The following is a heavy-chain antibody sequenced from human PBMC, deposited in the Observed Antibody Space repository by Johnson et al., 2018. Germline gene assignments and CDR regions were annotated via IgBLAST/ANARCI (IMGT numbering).Heavy chain of an antibody. Sequence: EVQLVESGGGLVQPGRSLRLSCTASGFTFGDYAMRWFRQAPGKGLEWVGFIRSKAYGGTTEYAASVKGRFPISRDDSKSIAYLQMNSLKTRDTAWYYWTREIGTIAAAGTGLVGSRYYYYYYMDVWGKVTTVTVSS. CDR3: TREIGTIAAAGTGLVGSRYYYYYYMDV. D-gene: IGHD6-13*01. V-gene: IGHV3-49*03. CDR2: IRSKAYGGTT. CDR1: GFTFGDYA. J-gene: IGHJ6*03.